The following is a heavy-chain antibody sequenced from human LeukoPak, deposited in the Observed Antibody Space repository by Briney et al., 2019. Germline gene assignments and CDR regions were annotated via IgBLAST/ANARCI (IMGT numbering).Heavy chain of an antibody. CDR3: AREPRESCAAFDI. J-gene: IGHJ3*02. Sequence: GGSLRLSCAASGFTFSSFEMNWVRQAPGKGLEWVSSVTNSANTIFYADSVKGRFTISRDNAKNSLYLQMNSLRDEDTAVYYCAREPRESCAAFDIWGQGTMVTVSS. V-gene: IGHV3-48*03. CDR2: VTNSANTI. CDR1: GFTFSSFE.